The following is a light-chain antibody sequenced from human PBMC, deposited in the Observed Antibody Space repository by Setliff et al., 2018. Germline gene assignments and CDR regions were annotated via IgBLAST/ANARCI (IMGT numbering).Light chain of an antibody. CDR1: SSDVGGYNY. CDR2: EVS. Sequence: QSALTQPAAVSGSPGQSITISCAGTSSDVGGYNYVSWYQQFPGKAPKLMIYEVSKRPSGVSNRFSGPKSGNTASLTISGLQAEDEADYYCCSYAGSRTYVIFGGGTKVTVL. CDR3: CSYAGSRTYVI. V-gene: IGLV2-14*01. J-gene: IGLJ2*01.